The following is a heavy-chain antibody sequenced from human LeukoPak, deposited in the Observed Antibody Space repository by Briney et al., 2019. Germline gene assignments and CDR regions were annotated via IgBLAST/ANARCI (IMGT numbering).Heavy chain of an antibody. V-gene: IGHV1-18*01. D-gene: IGHD3-9*01. CDR2: ISAYNGNT. J-gene: IGHJ4*02. CDR1: GYTFTSYG. Sequence: GASVKVSCKASGYTFTSYGISWVRQAPGQGLEWMGWISAYNGNTNYAQKLQGRVTMTTDTSTSTAYMELRSLRSDDTAVYYCARAYYDILTGYSYFDYWGQGTLVTVSS. CDR3: ARAYYDILTGYSYFDY.